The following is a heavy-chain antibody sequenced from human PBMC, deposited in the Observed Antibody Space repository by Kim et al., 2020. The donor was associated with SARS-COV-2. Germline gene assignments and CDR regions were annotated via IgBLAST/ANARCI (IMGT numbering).Heavy chain of an antibody. J-gene: IGHJ6*03. Sequence: ASVKVSCKASGYTFTSYDINWVRQATGQGLEWMGWMNPNSGNTGYAQMSQGRVTMTRNTSISTAYMELSSLRSEDTAVYYCARGLLVRGVFYYYYYMDVWGKGTTVTVSS. CDR2: MNPNSGNT. V-gene: IGHV1-8*01. D-gene: IGHD3-10*01. CDR3: ARGLLVRGVFYYYYYMDV. CDR1: GYTFTSYD.